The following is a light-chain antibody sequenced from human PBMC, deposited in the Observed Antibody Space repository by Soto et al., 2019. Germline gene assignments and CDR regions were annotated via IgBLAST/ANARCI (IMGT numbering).Light chain of an antibody. CDR2: DAS. CDR1: QSVSIY. V-gene: IGKV3-11*01. J-gene: IGKJ1*01. Sequence: EIVLTQAPTTVSLAPGERAALCCRASQSVSIYLAWYQQKPGQAPRLLIYDASNRATGIPARFSGSGSGTDFTLTISSLEPEDFAVYYCQQRSNWPPWTFGQGTKVDIK. CDR3: QQRSNWPPWT.